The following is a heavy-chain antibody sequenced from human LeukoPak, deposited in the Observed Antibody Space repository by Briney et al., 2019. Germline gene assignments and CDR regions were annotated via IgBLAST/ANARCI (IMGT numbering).Heavy chain of an antibody. Sequence: PSETLSLTCTVSGGSFSSYFWSWIRQPPGKGLEWIGYIYSSGSTSYNPSLKSRVSISADTSENEFSLKLRSVTAADTAVYFCARVDTSLVPDAFDIWGQGSMVTVSS. J-gene: IGHJ3*02. D-gene: IGHD5-18*01. V-gene: IGHV4-59*01. CDR3: ARVDTSLVPDAFDI. CDR2: IYSSGST. CDR1: GGSFSSYF.